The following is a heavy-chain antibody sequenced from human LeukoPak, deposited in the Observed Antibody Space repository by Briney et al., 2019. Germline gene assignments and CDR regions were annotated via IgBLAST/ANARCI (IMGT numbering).Heavy chain of an antibody. CDR2: IYSGGST. V-gene: IGHV3-53*01. CDR1: EFSVGSNY. J-gene: IGHJ6*03. CDR3: AKDACGGNCYYSMDV. Sequence: AGGSLRLSCAASEFSVGSNYMTGVRPAPGKGLEWVSLIYSGGSTYYADSVKGRFTVPRDHPKNTLYLQLNSLRAEDTAVYYCAKDACGGNCYYSMDVWGKGTTVTVSS.